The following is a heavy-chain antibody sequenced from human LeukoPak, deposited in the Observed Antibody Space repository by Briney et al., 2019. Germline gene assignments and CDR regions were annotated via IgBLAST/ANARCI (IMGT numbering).Heavy chain of an antibody. D-gene: IGHD3-16*01. J-gene: IGHJ6*03. CDR3: ARGRGAYYYYYYMDV. CDR1: GFTFSSYG. Sequence: GGSLRLSCAASGFTFSSYGMHWVRQAPGKGLEWVAFIRYDGSNKYYADSVKGRFTISRDNSKNTLYLQMNSLRAEDTAVYYCARGRGAYYYYYYMDVWGKGTTVTVSS. V-gene: IGHV3-30*02. CDR2: IRYDGSNK.